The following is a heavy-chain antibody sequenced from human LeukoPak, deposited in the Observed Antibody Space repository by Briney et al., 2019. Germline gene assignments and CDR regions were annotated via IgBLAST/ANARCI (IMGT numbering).Heavy chain of an antibody. V-gene: IGHV3-23*01. CDR3: AAYVAEIRGGYSYYFDY. Sequence: PGGSLRLSCAASGFTFSSYAMSWVRQAPGKGLEWVSAISGSGGSTYYADSVKGRFTISRDNSKNTLYLQMNSLRAEDTAVYYCAAYVAEIRGGYSYYFDYWGQGTLVTVSS. CDR2: ISGSGGST. CDR1: GFTFSSYA. D-gene: IGHD4-23*01. J-gene: IGHJ4*02.